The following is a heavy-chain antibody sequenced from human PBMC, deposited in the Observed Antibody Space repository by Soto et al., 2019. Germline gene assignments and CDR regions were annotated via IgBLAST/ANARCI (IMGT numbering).Heavy chain of an antibody. CDR2: INAGNGNT. CDR3: ARADDCYYHSGMDV. D-gene: IGHD2-21*02. V-gene: IGHV1-3*01. J-gene: IGHJ6*02. CDR1: GYTFTSYG. Sequence: ASVKVSCKASGYTFTSYGVNWVRQAPGQRLECLGWINAGNGNTKYSQKFQDRVTITRDTSASTVYLELSSLRFEDTALYYCARADDCYYHSGMDVWGQGITVSVSS.